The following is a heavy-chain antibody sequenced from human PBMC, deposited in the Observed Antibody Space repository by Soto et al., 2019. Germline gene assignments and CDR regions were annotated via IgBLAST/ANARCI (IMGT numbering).Heavy chain of an antibody. D-gene: IGHD6-19*01. CDR1: GVSWGSYG. J-gene: IGHJ1*01. V-gene: IGHV3-30-3*01. Sequence: PVQSRPLGYVSSGVSWGSYGMDWGREALGKGLEWVAVISYDGSNKYYAESVKGRFTIYRDNYKNTLYLQMNSLRAEDTAVYYCATESPHSGWYGTVYWGQGT. CDR2: ISYDGSNK. CDR3: ATESPHSGWYGTVY.